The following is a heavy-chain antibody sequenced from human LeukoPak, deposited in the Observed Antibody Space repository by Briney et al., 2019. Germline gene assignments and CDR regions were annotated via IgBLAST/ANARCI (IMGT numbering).Heavy chain of an antibody. J-gene: IGHJ5*02. D-gene: IGHD3-16*01. V-gene: IGHV4-59*11. CDR1: GGSISGHY. CDR2: LHYTGST. Sequence: SETLSLTCTVSGGSISGHYWSWIRQPPGKRLEWIGYLHYTGSTNYNPSLNSRITMSVDTPNNQFSLRLTSVTAADTAVYYCARLHALGAEEFDPWGQGALVTVPS. CDR3: ARLHALGAEEFDP.